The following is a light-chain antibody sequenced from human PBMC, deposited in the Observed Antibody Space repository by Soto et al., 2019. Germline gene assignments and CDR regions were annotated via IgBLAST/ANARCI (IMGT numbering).Light chain of an antibody. J-gene: IGKJ1*01. CDR3: QQYGTSSWT. CDR2: GAS. Sequence: ELVLTQSPDPLSLSQGERATLSCRASQSVASSYLAWYQQKPVQAPKLLIHGASSRATDIPDRFSGGGSWAYFTRTISSLATEDFAVYFWQQYGTSSWTFGKGTKVEIK. CDR1: QSVASSY. V-gene: IGKV3-20*01.